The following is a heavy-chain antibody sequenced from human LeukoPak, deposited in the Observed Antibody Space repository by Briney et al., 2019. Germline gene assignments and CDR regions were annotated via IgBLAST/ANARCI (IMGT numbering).Heavy chain of an antibody. J-gene: IGHJ4*02. CDR2: IIPIFGTA. V-gene: IGHV1-69*01. CDR3: ARLYSGYEFDY. Sequence: GSSVTVSCKASGGTFSSYATSWVRQAPGQGLEWMGGIIPIFGTANYAQKFQGRVTITADESTSTAYMELSSLRSEDTAVYYCARLYSGYEFDYWGQGTLVTVSS. D-gene: IGHD5-12*01. CDR1: GGTFSSYA.